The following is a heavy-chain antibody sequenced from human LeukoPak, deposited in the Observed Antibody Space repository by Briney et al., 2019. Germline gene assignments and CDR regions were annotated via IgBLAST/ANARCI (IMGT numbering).Heavy chain of an antibody. CDR1: GGTFSSYT. D-gene: IGHD3-3*01. CDR2: IIPILGIA. V-gene: IGHV1-69*02. J-gene: IGHJ5*02. CDR3: ARITYDSWSGYYMPDDP. Sequence: SVKVSYKASGGTFSSYTISWVRQAPGQRLEWMGRIIPILGIANYAQKFQGRVTITADKSTSTAYMELSSLRSEDTAVYYCARITYDSWSGYYMPDDPWGQGTLVTVSS.